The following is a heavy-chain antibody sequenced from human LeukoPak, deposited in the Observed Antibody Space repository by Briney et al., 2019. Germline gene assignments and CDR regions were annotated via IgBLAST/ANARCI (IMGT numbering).Heavy chain of an antibody. CDR2: IYYSGST. D-gene: IGHD2-2*01. CDR3: ATNRGYCSSTSCNLDAFDI. Sequence: PSETLSLTCTVSGGSISSYYWSWIRQPPGKGLEWIGYIYYSGSTNYNPSLKSRVTISVDTSKNQFSLKLSSVTAADTAVYYCATNRGYCSSTSCNLDAFDIWGQGTMVTVSS. CDR1: GGSISSYY. V-gene: IGHV4-59*01. J-gene: IGHJ3*02.